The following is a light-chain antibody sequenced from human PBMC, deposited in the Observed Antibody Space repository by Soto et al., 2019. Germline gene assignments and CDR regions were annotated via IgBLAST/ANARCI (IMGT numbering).Light chain of an antibody. CDR3: QQHYNTPLT. V-gene: IGKV4-1*01. Sequence: DIVMTQSPDSLAVSLGERATINGKSSQSVLYSSNNQNYLAWYQQKPGQPPKLLIYWASIRESGVPDRFSGSGSGTDFTLTISSLQAEDVAVYYCQQHYNTPLTFGQGTKVEIK. CDR1: QSVLYSSNNQNY. CDR2: WAS. J-gene: IGKJ1*01.